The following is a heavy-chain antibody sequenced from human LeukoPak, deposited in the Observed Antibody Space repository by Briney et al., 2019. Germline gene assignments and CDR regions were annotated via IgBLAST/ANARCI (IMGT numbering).Heavy chain of an antibody. Sequence: PSETLSLTCAVSGGSISSSNWWSWVRQPPGKGLEWIGEIYRSGSTNYNPSLKSRVTISVDKSKNQFPLKLSSVTAADTAVYYCASSFYYDSRDYWGQGTLVTVSS. V-gene: IGHV4-4*02. D-gene: IGHD3-22*01. CDR1: GGSISSSNW. CDR3: ASSFYYDSRDY. CDR2: IYRSGST. J-gene: IGHJ4*02.